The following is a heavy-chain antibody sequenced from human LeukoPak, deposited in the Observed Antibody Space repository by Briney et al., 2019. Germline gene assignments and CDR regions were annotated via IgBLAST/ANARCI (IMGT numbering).Heavy chain of an antibody. D-gene: IGHD1-7*01. J-gene: IGHJ4*02. V-gene: IGHV3-74*01. CDR2: INTDGSST. CDR3: ARRGPTGTNDY. Sequence: GGSLRLSCAASGFTFSSYWMHWVRHAPGKGLVWVSRINTDGSSTSYADSVKGRFTISRDNAKNTLYLQMNSLRAEDTAVYYCARRGPTGTNDYWGQGTLVTVSS. CDR1: GFTFSSYW.